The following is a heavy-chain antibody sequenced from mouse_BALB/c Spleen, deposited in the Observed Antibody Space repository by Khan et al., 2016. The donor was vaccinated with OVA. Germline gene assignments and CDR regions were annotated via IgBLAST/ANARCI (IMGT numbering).Heavy chain of an antibody. V-gene: IGHV1-61*01. J-gene: IGHJ3*01. CDR2: INPSDSET. D-gene: IGHD2-14*01. Sequence: QVQLQQPGAELVRPGASVKLSCKASGYTFTSYWMNWVRQRPGQGLDWIGKINPSDSETHYNQMFKDKATLTVDKSSGTAYMQLSSLTSEDSAVYYCARMEKYGYDPCVVAYWGQGTLGHGSA. CDR1: GYTFTSYW. CDR3: ARMEKYGYDPCVVAY.